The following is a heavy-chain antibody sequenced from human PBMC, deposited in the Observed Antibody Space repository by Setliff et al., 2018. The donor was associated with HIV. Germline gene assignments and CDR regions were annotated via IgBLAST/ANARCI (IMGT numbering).Heavy chain of an antibody. CDR1: GGSISSNSYY. J-gene: IGHJ4*02. CDR2: IYHSGRT. Sequence: SETLSLTCTVSGGSISSNSYYWGWIRQPPGKGLEWIGSIYHSGRTYYNPSLKSRVTISVDTSKNQFSLKLTSVTAADTAVYYCARDQPQDYDSLTGYYTGRYFDYWGRETLVTVSS. V-gene: IGHV4-39*07. D-gene: IGHD3-9*01. CDR3: ARDQPQDYDSLTGYYTGRYFDY.